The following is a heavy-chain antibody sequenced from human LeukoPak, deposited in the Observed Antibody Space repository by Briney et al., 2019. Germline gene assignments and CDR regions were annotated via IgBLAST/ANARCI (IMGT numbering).Heavy chain of an antibody. CDR3: ARGWDIVVVPAYYFDY. D-gene: IGHD2-2*01. Sequence: SETLSLTCAVYGGSFSGYYWGWIRQPPGKGLEWIGEINHSGSTNYNPPLKSRVTISVDTSKNQFSLKLSSVTAADTAVYYCARGWDIVVVPAYYFDYWGQGTLVTVSS. CDR2: INHSGST. V-gene: IGHV4-34*01. J-gene: IGHJ4*02. CDR1: GGSFSGYY.